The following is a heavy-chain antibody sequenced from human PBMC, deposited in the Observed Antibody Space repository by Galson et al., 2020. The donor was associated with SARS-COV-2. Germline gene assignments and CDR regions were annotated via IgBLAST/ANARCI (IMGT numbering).Heavy chain of an antibody. D-gene: IGHD3-9*01. CDR1: GFPFKNYW. CDR3: MLLISTGSEGNVESH. CDR2: VDNDETYR. J-gene: IGHJ4*02. Sequence: GGSLRLSCVASGFPFKNYWMHWVRQAPGKGLVWVSRVDNDETYRNYAEVVQGRFVISRDNAKNTLFLQMNNLRVDDTALYYCMLLISTGSEGNVESHWGPGTPVTVSS. V-gene: IGHV3-74*01.